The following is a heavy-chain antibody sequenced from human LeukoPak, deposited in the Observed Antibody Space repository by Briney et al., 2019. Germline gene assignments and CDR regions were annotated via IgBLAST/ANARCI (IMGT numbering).Heavy chain of an antibody. CDR3: ARGGRITGTTSLFDY. V-gene: IGHV4-30-2*01. Sequence: SETLSLTCAVSGGSISSGGYSWSWIRQPPGKGLEWIGYIYHSGSTYYNPSLKSRVTISVDTSKNQFSLKLSSVTAADTAVYYCARGGRITGTTSLFDYWGQGTLVTVSS. CDR1: GGSISSGGYS. J-gene: IGHJ4*02. D-gene: IGHD1-20*01. CDR2: IYHSGST.